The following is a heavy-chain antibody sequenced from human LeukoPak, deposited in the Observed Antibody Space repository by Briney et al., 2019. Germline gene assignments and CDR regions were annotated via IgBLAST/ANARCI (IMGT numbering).Heavy chain of an antibody. V-gene: IGHV5-51*01. CDR2: IYPGDSDT. CDR3: ARQYSSSSAPSGYYYMDV. D-gene: IGHD6-6*01. Sequence: GESLKISCKGSGYSFTSYWIGWVRQMPGKGLEWMGIIYPGDSDTRYSPSFQGQVTISADKSISTAYLQWSSLKASDTAMYYCARQYSSSSAPSGYYYMDVWGKGTTVTVSS. J-gene: IGHJ6*03. CDR1: GYSFTSYW.